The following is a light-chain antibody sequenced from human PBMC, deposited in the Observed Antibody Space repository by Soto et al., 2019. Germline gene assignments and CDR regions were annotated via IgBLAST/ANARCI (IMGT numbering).Light chain of an antibody. CDR3: QQYYSTPWT. CDR1: QSVLYSANNKNY. V-gene: IGKV4-1*01. CDR2: WAS. J-gene: IGKJ1*01. Sequence: SLMTQSPDSLAVSLGERATINCKSSQSVLYSANNKNYLAWYQQKPGQPPNLLIYWASTRESGVPDRFSGSGSGTDFTLTISSLQAEDVAVYYCQQYYSTPWTFGQGTKVDIK.